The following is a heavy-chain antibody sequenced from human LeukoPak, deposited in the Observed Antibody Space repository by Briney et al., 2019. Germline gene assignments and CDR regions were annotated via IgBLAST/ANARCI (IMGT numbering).Heavy chain of an antibody. V-gene: IGHV3-21*01. CDR2: ISSSSSYI. J-gene: IGHJ6*02. Sequence: GGSLRLSCAASGFTFSSYSMNWVRQAPGKGLEWVSSISSSSSYIYYADSVKGRFTISRDNAKNSLYLQMNSLRAEDTAVYYCARDLYGSGESGVYYYGMDVWGQGTTVTVSS. CDR1: GFTFSSYS. CDR3: ARDLYGSGESGVYYYGMDV. D-gene: IGHD3-10*01.